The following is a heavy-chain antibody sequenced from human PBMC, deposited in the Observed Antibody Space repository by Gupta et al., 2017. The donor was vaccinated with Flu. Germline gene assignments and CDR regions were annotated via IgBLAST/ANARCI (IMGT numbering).Heavy chain of an antibody. CDR1: GFTFDEHA. CDR3: GKDGKPGGMDV. CDR2: VLWSGDRI. Sequence: EVHLVESGGGLVQPGGSLRLSWEGAGFTFDEHAMHWVRQVPGKGLEWVAGVLWSGDRIGYADSVKGRFTISRDNVKNFLYLQMNSLRPEDTALYYWGKDGKPGGMDVWGQGTTVTVSS. V-gene: IGHV3-9*01. J-gene: IGHJ6*02.